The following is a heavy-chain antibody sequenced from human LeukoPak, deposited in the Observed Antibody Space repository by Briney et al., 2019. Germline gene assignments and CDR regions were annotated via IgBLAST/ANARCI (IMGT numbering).Heavy chain of an antibody. CDR3: TTQRVVTAAIDS. CDR2: IVGSGVTT. CDR1: GFTFSNYG. J-gene: IGHJ4*02. Sequence: GGSLRLSCVASGFTFSNYGMNWVRQAPGKGLEWVSGIVGSGVTTYYADSVKGRFTISRDNSKNTLYLHMNGLRVEDTAIYYCTTQRVVTAAIDSWGQGTLVTVSS. V-gene: IGHV3-23*01. D-gene: IGHD2-21*02.